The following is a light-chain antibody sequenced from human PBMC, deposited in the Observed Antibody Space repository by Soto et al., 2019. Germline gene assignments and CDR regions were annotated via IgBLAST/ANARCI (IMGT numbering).Light chain of an antibody. CDR2: GAS. V-gene: IGKV3-20*01. CDR3: QQYGSSPAT. J-gene: IGKJ1*01. CDR1: QSVSNNY. Sequence: EIGLTQSPGTLSLSPGERATLSCRASQSVSNNYLAWYHQKPGLAPRLLIYGASSRAAGIPDRFSGRGSGRDFTLTISRVEPEDFAVYYCQQYGSSPATFGQGTKV.